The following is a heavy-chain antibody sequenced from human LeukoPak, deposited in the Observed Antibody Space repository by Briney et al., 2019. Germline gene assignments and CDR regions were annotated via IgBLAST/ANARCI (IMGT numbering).Heavy chain of an antibody. J-gene: IGHJ5*02. V-gene: IGHV1-8*01. D-gene: IGHD5-18*01. CDR1: GYTFTSYD. CDR2: MNPNSGNT. CDR3: ARPLRYSYGNNWFDP. Sequence: ASVKVSCKASGYTFTSYDINWVRQATGQGLKWMGWMNPNSGNTGYAQKFQGRVTMTRNTSISTACMELSSLRSEDTAVYYCARPLRYSYGNNWFDPWGQGTLVTVSS.